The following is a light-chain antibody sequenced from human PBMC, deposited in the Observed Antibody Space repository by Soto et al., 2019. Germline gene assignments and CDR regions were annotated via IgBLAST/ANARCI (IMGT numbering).Light chain of an antibody. J-gene: IGLJ7*01. V-gene: IGLV1-47*01. Sequence: QSVLTQPPSASGTPGQRVTISCSGSSSNIGSNYVYWYQQLPGTAPKLLIYRNNQRPSGVPDRFSGSKSGTSASLAISGLLSEDEADYYCAAWDDSLSGPVLGGGTQLTVL. CDR3: AAWDDSLSGPV. CDR2: RNN. CDR1: SSNIGSNY.